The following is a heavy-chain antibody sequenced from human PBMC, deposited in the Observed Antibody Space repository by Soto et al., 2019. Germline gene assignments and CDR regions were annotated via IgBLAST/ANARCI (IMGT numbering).Heavy chain of an antibody. J-gene: IGHJ4*02. V-gene: IGHV1-69*13. D-gene: IGHD1-7*01. CDR1: GGTFSSFG. Sequence: SVKVSCKASGGTFSSFGISWVRQAPGQGLEWMGGIIPVFGRPNYAQRFRGRLTITADESTNTAYMELSSLRSEDTAVYYCARESRTGTAISYWGQGTLVTVSS. CDR3: ARESRTGTAISY. CDR2: IIPVFGRP.